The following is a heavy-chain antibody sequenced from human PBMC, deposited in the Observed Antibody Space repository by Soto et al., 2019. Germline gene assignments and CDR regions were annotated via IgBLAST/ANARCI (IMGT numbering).Heavy chain of an antibody. CDR2: INAGNGNT. D-gene: IGHD4-17*01. CDR3: ARAYGDPKYPYGMDV. Sequence: QVQLVQSGAEVKKPGASVKVSCKASGYTFTNYIMHWVRQAPGQRLKWMGWINAGNGNTKYSQKFQGRVTITRDTSASTAYMELSSLRSEDTAVYYFARAYGDPKYPYGMDVWGQGTTVTVSS. V-gene: IGHV1-3*01. CDR1: GYTFTNYI. J-gene: IGHJ6*02.